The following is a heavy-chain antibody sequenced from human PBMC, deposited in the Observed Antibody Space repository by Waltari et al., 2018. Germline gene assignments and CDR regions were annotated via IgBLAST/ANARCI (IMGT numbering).Heavy chain of an antibody. J-gene: IGHJ4*02. D-gene: IGHD3-9*01. Sequence: EVQLVESGGGLVQPGGSLRLSWAASGFRCGCFWVHWVRQAPGKGLVWVSRIHTDGSGTRYADSVKGRFTISRDNAKNTLYLQMNGLRVEDTAVYYCARGGHVDWLPPDYWGQGTLVTVSS. CDR2: IHTDGSGT. V-gene: IGHV3-74*01. CDR1: GFRCGCFW. CDR3: ARGGHVDWLPPDY.